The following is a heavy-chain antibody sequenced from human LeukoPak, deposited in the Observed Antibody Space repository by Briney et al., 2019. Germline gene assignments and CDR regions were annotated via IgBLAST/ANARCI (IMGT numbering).Heavy chain of an antibody. V-gene: IGHV1-2*02. D-gene: IGHD3-22*01. J-gene: IGHJ4*02. CDR1: GYTFTGYY. Sequence: ASVKVSCKSSGYTFTGYYMRWVRQAPGQGLEWMGWINPNSGGTNYAQKFQGRVTMTRDTSISTAYMELSRLRSDDTAVYYCARDQRYYDSSMVDYWGQGTLVTVSS. CDR2: INPNSGGT. CDR3: ARDQRYYDSSMVDY.